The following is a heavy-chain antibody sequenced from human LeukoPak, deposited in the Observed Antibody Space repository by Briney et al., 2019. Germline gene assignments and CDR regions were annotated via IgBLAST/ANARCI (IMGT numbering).Heavy chain of an antibody. V-gene: IGHV1-18*01. CDR1: GYTFTSFG. CDR3: ARDEKFDYGGYFQH. Sequence: ASVKVSCKASGYTFTSFGISWVRQAPGQGLEWMGWISAYNGNTNYAQKLQGRVTMTTDTSTSTAYMELRSLRSDDTAVYYCARDEKFDYGGYFQHWGQGTLVTVSS. CDR2: ISAYNGNT. D-gene: IGHD4-23*01. J-gene: IGHJ1*01.